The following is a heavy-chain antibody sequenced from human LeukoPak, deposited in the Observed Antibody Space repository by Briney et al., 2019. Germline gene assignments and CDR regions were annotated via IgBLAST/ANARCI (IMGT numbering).Heavy chain of an antibody. Sequence: PGGSLRLSCAASGFTFGSPWMHWVRQAPGKGLKWVSTITTGDGNTYYADSVKGRFTVSRDDSKNTLYLQMNSLRAEDTAVYYCAKDGGLWVSAHWGDSWGRGTLVTVSS. CDR1: GFTFGSPW. CDR3: AKDGGLWVSAHWGDS. CDR2: ITTGDGNT. J-gene: IGHJ4*02. V-gene: IGHV3-23*01. D-gene: IGHD7-27*01.